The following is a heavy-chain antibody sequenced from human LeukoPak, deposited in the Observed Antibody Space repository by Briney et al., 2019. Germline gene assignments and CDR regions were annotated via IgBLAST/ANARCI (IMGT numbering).Heavy chain of an antibody. CDR1: GGSISSSNW. J-gene: IGHJ5*02. CDR3: AADVYYYGSGSYNWFDP. D-gene: IGHD3-10*01. Sequence: PSETLSLTCAVSGGSISSSNWWSWVRQPPGKGLEWIGEIYHSGSTNYNPSLKSRVTISVDKSKNQFSLKLSSVTAADTAVYYCAADVYYYGSGSYNWFDPWGQGTLVTVSS. V-gene: IGHV4-4*02. CDR2: IYHSGST.